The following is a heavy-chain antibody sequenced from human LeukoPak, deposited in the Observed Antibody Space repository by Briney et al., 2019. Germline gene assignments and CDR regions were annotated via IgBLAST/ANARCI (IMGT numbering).Heavy chain of an antibody. J-gene: IGHJ5*02. Sequence: PGGSLRLSCAASGFTFSSYAMSWVRQAPGKGLEWVSAISGSGGSTYYADSVKGRFTISRDNAKNSLYLQMNSLRAEDTAVYYCARENAYCSGGSCYAIWFDPWGQGTLVTVSS. V-gene: IGHV3-23*01. CDR2: ISGSGGST. D-gene: IGHD2-15*01. CDR1: GFTFSSYA. CDR3: ARENAYCSGGSCYAIWFDP.